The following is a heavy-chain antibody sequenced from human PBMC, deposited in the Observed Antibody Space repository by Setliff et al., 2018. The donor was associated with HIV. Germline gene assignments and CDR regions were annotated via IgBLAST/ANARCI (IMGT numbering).Heavy chain of an antibody. CDR2: IVPIFGST. J-gene: IGHJ4*02. Sequence: ASVKVSCKTSGYTFISYGVTWVRQVPGQGLEWMGGIVPIFGSTNSAQKFQGRVTITTDESTSTVYMELSSLRSEDTAVYYCARGWIEQQLVWNYWGQGTLVTVSS. V-gene: IGHV1-69*05. CDR3: ARGWIEQQLVWNY. CDR1: GYTFISYG. D-gene: IGHD6-13*01.